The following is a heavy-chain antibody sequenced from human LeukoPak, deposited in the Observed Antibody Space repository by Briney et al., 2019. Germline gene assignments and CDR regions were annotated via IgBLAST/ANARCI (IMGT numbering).Heavy chain of an antibody. V-gene: IGHV3-74*01. CDR3: VRGSTDWNGMDV. Sequence: GGSLRLSCAASGFTFSNHYMHWVRQAPGKGLVSVSRIYLTGRYTSYADSVKGRFTISRDNAKNTLYLQMNTLGAEDTDLYYCVRGSTDWNGMDVWGQGTTVTVSS. D-gene: IGHD6-19*01. J-gene: IGHJ6*02. CDR2: IYLTGRYT. CDR1: GFTFSNHY.